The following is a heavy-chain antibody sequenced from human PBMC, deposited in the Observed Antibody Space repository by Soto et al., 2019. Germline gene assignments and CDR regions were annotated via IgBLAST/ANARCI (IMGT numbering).Heavy chain of an antibody. CDR1: GGSFSGYY. CDR2: INPSGST. Sequence: PSETLSLTCAVYGGSFSGYYWSWIRQPPGKGLEWIGEINPSGSTNYNPSLESRVTISVDTSKNQFSLKLSSVTAADTAVYYCARGIVVASPLRRDSFDSWGQGTMVTVSS. CDR3: ARGIVVASPLRRDSFDS. J-gene: IGHJ3*02. D-gene: IGHD3-22*01. V-gene: IGHV4-34*01.